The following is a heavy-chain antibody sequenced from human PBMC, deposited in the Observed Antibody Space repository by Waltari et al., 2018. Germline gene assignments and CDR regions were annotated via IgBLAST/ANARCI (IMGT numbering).Heavy chain of an antibody. V-gene: IGHV3-74*01. D-gene: IGHD6-19*01. CDR2: INSDGSST. CDR3: ARDLVDGGWYYYYYYYGMDV. J-gene: IGHJ6*02. Sequence: GKGLVWVSRINSDGSSTSYADSVKGRFTISRDNAKNTLYLQMNSLRAEDTAVYYCARDLVDGGWYYYYYYYGMDVWGQGTTVTVSS.